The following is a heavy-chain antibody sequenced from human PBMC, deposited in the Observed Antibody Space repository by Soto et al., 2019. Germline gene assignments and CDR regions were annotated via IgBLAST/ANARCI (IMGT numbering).Heavy chain of an antibody. CDR3: ARERFKSSGWYPCDY. CDR2: INPSGGST. V-gene: IGHV1-46*01. CDR1: GYIFTNHY. Sequence: ASVKVSCKASGYIFTNHYIHWVRQAPGQGLEWMGIINPSGGSTNYLQKFQGRITMTRDTSTSTVYMELNSLRAEDTAVYYCARERFKSSGWYPCDYWGQGTLVTVSS. D-gene: IGHD6-19*01. J-gene: IGHJ4*02.